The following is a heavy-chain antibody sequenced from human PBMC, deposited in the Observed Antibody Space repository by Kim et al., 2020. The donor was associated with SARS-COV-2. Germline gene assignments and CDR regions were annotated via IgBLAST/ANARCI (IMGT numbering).Heavy chain of an antibody. J-gene: IGHJ6*02. Sequence: SETLSLTCTVSGGSISSSSYYWGWIRQPPGKGLEWIGSIYYSGSTYYNPSLKSRVTISVDTSKNQFSLKLSSVTAADTAVYYCARPGNYAYYYGMDVWGQGTTVTVSS. D-gene: IGHD4-4*01. CDR2: IYYSGST. V-gene: IGHV4-39*01. CDR1: GGSISSSSYY. CDR3: ARPGNYAYYYGMDV.